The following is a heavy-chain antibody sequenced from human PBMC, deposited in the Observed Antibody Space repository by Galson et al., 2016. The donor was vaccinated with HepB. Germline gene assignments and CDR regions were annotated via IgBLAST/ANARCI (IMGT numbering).Heavy chain of an antibody. V-gene: IGHV1-18*01. CDR1: GYTFTSYG. CDR2: ISAYNGNT. J-gene: IGHJ4*02. D-gene: IGHD2-2*01. CDR3: ARGPSSTRTFDY. Sequence: SVKVSCKASGYTFTSYGIRWVRQAPGQGLEWMGWISAYNGNTNYAQKLQGRVTMTTDPSTSPAYMELRSLRSDDTAVYYCARGPSSTRTFDYWGQGTLVTVSS.